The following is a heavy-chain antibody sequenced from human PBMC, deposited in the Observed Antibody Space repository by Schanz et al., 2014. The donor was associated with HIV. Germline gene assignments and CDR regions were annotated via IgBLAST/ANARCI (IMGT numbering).Heavy chain of an antibody. J-gene: IGHJ3*02. Sequence: VQLVESGGGVVQPGRALRLSWAASGFTFDDYVMHWVRQGPGKGLEWVSGISWKSDSIGFADSVKGRFTISRDNAKNTLYLQMNSLRAEDTALYYCAKEMVSRYYGDAFNIWGQGTMVTVSS. CDR1: GFTFDDYV. CDR2: ISWKSDSI. CDR3: AKEMVSRYYGDAFNI. D-gene: IGHD3-16*01. V-gene: IGHV3-9*01.